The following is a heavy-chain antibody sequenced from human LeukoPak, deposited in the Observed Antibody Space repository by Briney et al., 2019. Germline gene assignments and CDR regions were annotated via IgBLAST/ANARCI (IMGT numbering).Heavy chain of an antibody. Sequence: GGSLRLSCAASGFTFSSYSMNWVRQAPGKGLEWVAVISYDGSNKYYADSVKGRFTISRDNSKNTLYLQMNSLRAEDTAVYYCAKLGYGDRGGYWGQGTLVTVSS. D-gene: IGHD4-17*01. J-gene: IGHJ4*02. CDR1: GFTFSSYS. CDR3: AKLGYGDRGGY. V-gene: IGHV3-30*18. CDR2: ISYDGSNK.